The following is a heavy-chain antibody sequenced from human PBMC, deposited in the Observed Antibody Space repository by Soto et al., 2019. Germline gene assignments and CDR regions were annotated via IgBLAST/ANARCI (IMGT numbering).Heavy chain of an antibody. V-gene: IGHV4-31*03. Sequence: SETLSLTCTVSGGSISSGGYYWSWIRQHPGKGLEYIGYIYYSGSTYYNPSLKSRVTISVDTSKNQFSLKLSSVTAADTAVYYCARDRASSSAWFGPWGQGTLVTVSS. D-gene: IGHD6-6*01. CDR2: IYYSGST. CDR1: GGSISSGGYY. CDR3: ARDRASSSAWFGP. J-gene: IGHJ5*02.